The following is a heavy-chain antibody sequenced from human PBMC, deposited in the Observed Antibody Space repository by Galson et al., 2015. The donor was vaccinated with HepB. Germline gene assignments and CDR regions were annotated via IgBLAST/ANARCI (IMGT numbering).Heavy chain of an antibody. D-gene: IGHD3-16*02. Sequence: ETLSLTCAVYGGSFDNYFWTWIRQPPGKGLEWIGEINHRGNTKYNPSLKSRVTISVDRPKNQFSLKLTSMTAADAAVYYCARLGLVVPGGLTLFYHYYGMDIWGQGTPVTVSS. CDR1: GGSFDNYF. CDR3: ARLGLVVPGGLTLFYHYYGMDI. CDR2: INHRGNT. J-gene: IGHJ6*02. V-gene: IGHV4-34*01.